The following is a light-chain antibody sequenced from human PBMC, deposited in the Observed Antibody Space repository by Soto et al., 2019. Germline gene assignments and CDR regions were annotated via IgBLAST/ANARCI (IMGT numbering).Light chain of an antibody. Sequence: QLVLTQSPSASASLGASIKLTCTLSSGHSSYSIAWHQQQPEKGPRFLMKLSSDGSHIRGDGFTDRFSGSSSGAERYLTISSLRSEDEADYYCQTWGTAFKVFGGGTKVTVL. CDR1: SGHSSYS. J-gene: IGLJ3*02. V-gene: IGLV4-69*01. CDR2: LSSDGSH. CDR3: QTWGTAFKV.